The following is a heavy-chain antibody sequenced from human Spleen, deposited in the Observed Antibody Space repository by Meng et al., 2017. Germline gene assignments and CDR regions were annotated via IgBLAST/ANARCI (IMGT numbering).Heavy chain of an antibody. CDR1: GFTFTGYL. Sequence: ASVKVSCKASGFTFTGYLMHWVRQAPGQGLEWMGWVSPDSGGTNYAQKFQGRVTMTWDSSIGTAYVELSGLRSDDTAIYYCVRDENISLGKLFGDYWGQGTLVTVSS. CDR2: VSPDSGGT. CDR3: VRDENISLGKLFGDY. J-gene: IGHJ4*02. V-gene: IGHV1-2*02. D-gene: IGHD2-21*01.